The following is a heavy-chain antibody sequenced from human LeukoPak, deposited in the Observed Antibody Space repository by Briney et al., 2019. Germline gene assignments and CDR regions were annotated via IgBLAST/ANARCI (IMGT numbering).Heavy chain of an antibody. Sequence: GGSLRLSCAASGFTFSSYGMNWVRQAPGKGLEWVSYISSSSSTIYYADSVKGRFTISRDNAKNSLYLQMNSLRDEDTAVYYCARDGLYYYGSGSYPPFDYWGQGTLVTVSS. CDR3: ARDGLYYYGSGSYPPFDY. CDR1: GFTFSSYG. V-gene: IGHV3-48*02. J-gene: IGHJ4*02. CDR2: ISSSSSTI. D-gene: IGHD3-10*01.